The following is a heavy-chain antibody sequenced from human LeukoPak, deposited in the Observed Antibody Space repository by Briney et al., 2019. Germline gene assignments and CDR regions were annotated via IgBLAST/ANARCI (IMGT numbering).Heavy chain of an antibody. J-gene: IGHJ6*03. V-gene: IGHV4-59*01. Sequence: SETLSLTRNVSGGSISGYHWSWIRQPPGEGLEWLGYIYYSGSSNYNPSLKSRVTISADTSKNQFSLKLSSVTAADTAVYYCARVPRSYYYYYYMDVWGKGTTVTVSS. CDR1: GGSISGYH. CDR3: ARVPRSYYYYYYMDV. CDR2: IYYSGSS.